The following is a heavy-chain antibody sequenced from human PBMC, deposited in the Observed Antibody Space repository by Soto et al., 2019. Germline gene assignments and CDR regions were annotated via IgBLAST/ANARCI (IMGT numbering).Heavy chain of an antibody. CDR2: IYWDDDK. V-gene: IGHV2-5*02. CDR3: AHRPANWGGDNWFDP. J-gene: IGHJ5*02. D-gene: IGHD7-27*01. CDR1: GFSLSTSGVG. Sequence: QITLKESGPTLVKPTQTLTLTCTFSGFSLSTSGVGVGWIRQPPGKALEWLALIYWDDDKRYSPSLKSRLTTTKDTSKNQVVLTMTNMAPVDTATYYCAHRPANWGGDNWFDPWGQGTLVTVSS.